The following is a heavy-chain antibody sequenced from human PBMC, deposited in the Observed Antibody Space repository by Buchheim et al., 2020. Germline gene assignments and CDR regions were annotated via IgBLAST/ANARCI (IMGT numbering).Heavy chain of an antibody. D-gene: IGHD3-22*01. CDR3: ASGRADTYYDSSAYDVRYFQY. CDR1: GFTFNDYY. V-gene: IGHV3-11*06. Sequence: QVQLVESGGGLVKPGGSLRLSCSASGFTFNDYYMSWIRQAPGKGLEWISYISISSISTNYADSVKGRFTISRDNAKNSLYLQMNSLRAEDTAVYYCASGRADTYYDSSAYDVRYFQYWGQGTL. J-gene: IGHJ1*01. CDR2: ISISSIST.